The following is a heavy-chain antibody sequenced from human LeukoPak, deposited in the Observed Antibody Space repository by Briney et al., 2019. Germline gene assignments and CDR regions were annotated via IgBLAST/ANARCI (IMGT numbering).Heavy chain of an antibody. V-gene: IGHV1-18*04. CDR3: ARDKTDSSGWHPNWFDP. D-gene: IGHD6-19*01. J-gene: IGHJ5*02. CDR1: GYTFTSYG. CDR2: ISAYNGNT. Sequence: ASVKVSCKASGYTFTSYGISWVRQAPGQGLEWMGWISAYNGNTNYAQKLQGRVTMTTDTSTSTAYMELRSLRSDDTAVYYGARDKTDSSGWHPNWFDPWGQGTLVTVSS.